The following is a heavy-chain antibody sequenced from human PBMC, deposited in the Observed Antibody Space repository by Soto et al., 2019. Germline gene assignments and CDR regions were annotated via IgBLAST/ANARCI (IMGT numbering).Heavy chain of an antibody. CDR1: GFTFSSYG. CDR3: AKDFDLWYSSARTGTDY. Sequence: GGSLRLSCAASGFTFSSYGMHWVRQAPGKGLEWVAVISYDGSNKYYADSVKGRFTISRDNSKNTLYLQMNSLRAEDTAVYYCAKDFDLWYSSARTGTDYWGQGTLVTVSS. D-gene: IGHD6-19*01. CDR2: ISYDGSNK. V-gene: IGHV3-30*18. J-gene: IGHJ4*02.